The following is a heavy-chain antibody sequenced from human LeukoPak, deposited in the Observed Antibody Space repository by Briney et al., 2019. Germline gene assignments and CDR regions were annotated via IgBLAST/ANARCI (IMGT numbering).Heavy chain of an antibody. CDR3: ARQPAATAAFDI. CDR2: IYYSGGDM. D-gene: IGHD5-18*01. Sequence: TSETLSLTCTVSGGSINNYYWSWIRQPAGNGLAWIGYIYYSGGDMNHNPSLTSRLTISVDTSKNQISLMLTSMTAADTAVYYCARQPAATAAFDIWAQGTMVTVSS. V-gene: IGHV4-59*08. J-gene: IGHJ3*02. CDR1: GGSINNYY.